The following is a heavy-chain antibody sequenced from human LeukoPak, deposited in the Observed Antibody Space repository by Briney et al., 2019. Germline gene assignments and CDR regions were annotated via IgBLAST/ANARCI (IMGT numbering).Heavy chain of an antibody. CDR2: IKHSGTT. CDR1: GGSFSGYY. D-gene: IGHD4-17*01. V-gene: IGHV4-34*01. CDR3: ARALLGDYGDDY. Sequence: SEPLSLPCAVYGGSFSGYYWSWLRQPPGKGLEWIGEIKHSGTTNYTPSLKSRVTISVDTSKNQFSLKLSSVTAADTAVYYCARALLGDYGDDYWGQGTLVTVSS. J-gene: IGHJ4*02.